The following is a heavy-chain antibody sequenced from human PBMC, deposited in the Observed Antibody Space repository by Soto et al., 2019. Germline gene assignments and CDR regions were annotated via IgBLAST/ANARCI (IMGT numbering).Heavy chain of an antibody. D-gene: IGHD2-2*01. J-gene: IGHJ6*02. V-gene: IGHV1-69*01. CDR1: GGTFSSYA. Sequence: QVQLVQSGAEVKKPGSSVKVSCKASGGTFSSYAISWVRQAPGQGLEWMGGIIPIFGTANYAQKFQGRVTITADESTSTAYMELSGLRSEDTAVYYCARDAIVPSPRGGYYYYGMDVWGQGTTVTVSS. CDR2: IIPIFGTA. CDR3: ARDAIVPSPRGGYYYYGMDV.